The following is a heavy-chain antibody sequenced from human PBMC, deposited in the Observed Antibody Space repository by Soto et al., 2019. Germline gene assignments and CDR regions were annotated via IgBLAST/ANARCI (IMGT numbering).Heavy chain of an antibody. CDR3: ARDRCATGSHAGWFDP. V-gene: IGHV3-33*01. Sequence: QVQLVESGGGVVQPGRSLRLSCVASGFTFTNHGWHWVRQAPGKGLEWVAMIWFDGSKQYYADSVKGRFTISRDDSKNTFYLQMNSLRTEDTAVYYCARDRCATGSHAGWFDPWGQGTLVTVSS. D-gene: IGHD3-10*01. CDR2: IWFDGSKQ. J-gene: IGHJ5*02. CDR1: GFTFTNHG.